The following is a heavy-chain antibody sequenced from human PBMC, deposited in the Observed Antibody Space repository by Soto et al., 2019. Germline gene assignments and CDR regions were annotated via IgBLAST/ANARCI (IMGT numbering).Heavy chain of an antibody. CDR2: ISHRGST. CDR1: GGSISSYY. J-gene: IGHJ6*02. V-gene: IGHV4-59*01. Sequence: QVQLQESGPGLVKPSETLSLTCTVSGGSISSYYWSWLRQPPGKGLEWIGYISHRGSTNYSPSLKSRVSISADTSKNQFPLKLSSVTAADTAVYYCARRIAAAGTSNYYGLDVWGQGTTVSVSS. CDR3: ARRIAAAGTSNYYGLDV. D-gene: IGHD6-13*01.